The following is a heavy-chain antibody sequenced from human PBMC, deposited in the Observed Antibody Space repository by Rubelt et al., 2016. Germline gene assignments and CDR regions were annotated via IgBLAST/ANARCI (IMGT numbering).Heavy chain of an antibody. D-gene: IGHD6-13*01. CDR2: ISYDGRNK. CDR3: AREAAGQDFDY. Sequence: GFTFSSCHMHWVRQAPGKGLEWVALISYDGRNKHYADSVKSRFTISRDNSKNTLDLQMNSLTSEDTAVYYCAREAAGQDFDYWGQGTLVTVSS. J-gene: IGHJ4*02. V-gene: IGHV3-30*03. CDR1: GFTFSSCH.